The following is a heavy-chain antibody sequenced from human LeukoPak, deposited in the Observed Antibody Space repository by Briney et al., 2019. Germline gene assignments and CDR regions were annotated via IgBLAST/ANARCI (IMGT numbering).Heavy chain of an antibody. Sequence: GGSLRLSCAASGFTVSSNYMSWVRQAPGKGLEWVSAISGSGGSTYYADSVKGRFTISRDKSKNTLYLQMNSLRAEDTAVYYCAKDLPDIVVVPAAPFDYWGQGTLVTVSS. CDR3: AKDLPDIVVVPAAPFDY. V-gene: IGHV3-23*01. D-gene: IGHD2-2*01. CDR2: ISGSGGST. CDR1: GFTVSSNY. J-gene: IGHJ4*02.